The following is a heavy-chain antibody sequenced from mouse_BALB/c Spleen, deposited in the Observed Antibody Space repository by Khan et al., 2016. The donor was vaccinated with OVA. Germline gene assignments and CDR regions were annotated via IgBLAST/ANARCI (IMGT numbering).Heavy chain of an antibody. CDR1: GYTFTSYY. V-gene: IGHV1S81*02. D-gene: IGHD1-1*02. J-gene: IGHJ3*01. CDR3: TRSGYGAFAY. CDR2: INPSNGGT. Sequence: QVRLQQSGAELVKPGASVRLSCKASGYTFTSYYLYWVKQRPGHGLEWIGDINPSNGGTNFTENFKTKATLTVDKSSSTAYMQLNSLTSEDSAVYYCTRSGYGAFAYWGQGTLVTVSA.